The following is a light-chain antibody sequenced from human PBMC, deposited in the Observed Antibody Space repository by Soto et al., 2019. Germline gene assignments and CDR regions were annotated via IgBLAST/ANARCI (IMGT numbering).Light chain of an antibody. J-gene: IGKJ5*01. V-gene: IGKV3-15*01. CDR2: GAS. CDR1: QSVSSN. Sequence: ETVMTQYPATLSVSPGERSTLSCMASQSVSSNLAWYHQKPGQAPRLLIFGASTRATGIPIRFSGSGSGTEFTLTISSLQSEDFAVYYCQQYKDWPLITFGQGTRLEIK. CDR3: QQYKDWPLIT.